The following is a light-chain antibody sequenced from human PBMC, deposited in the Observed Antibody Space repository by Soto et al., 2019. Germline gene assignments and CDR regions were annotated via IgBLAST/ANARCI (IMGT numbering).Light chain of an antibody. J-gene: IGLJ1*01. V-gene: IGLV2-14*01. CDR3: SSYTSSSTYNYV. CDR2: EVS. CDR1: SSDVGGHNY. Sequence: QSVLTQPASVSGSPGQSITISCTGTSSDVGGHNYVSWYQQHPGKAPKLMIYEVSNRPSGVSNRFSGSKSGNTASLTISGLQAEDEADYYCSSYTSSSTYNYVFGTGTKVTV.